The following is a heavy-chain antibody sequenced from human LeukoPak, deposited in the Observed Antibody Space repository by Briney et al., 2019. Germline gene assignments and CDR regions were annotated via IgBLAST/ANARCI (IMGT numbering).Heavy chain of an antibody. D-gene: IGHD3-3*01. CDR2: ISAYNGNT. Sequence: GASVKVSCKASGYTFSSYGISWVRQAPAQGLEWMGWISAYNGNTNYAQKLQGRVTMTTDTSTSTAYMELRSLRSDDTAVYYCARDGHGYDFWSGYPYYYGMDVWGQGTTVTVSS. V-gene: IGHV1-18*01. CDR3: ARDGHGYDFWSGYPYYYGMDV. J-gene: IGHJ6*02. CDR1: GYTFSSYG.